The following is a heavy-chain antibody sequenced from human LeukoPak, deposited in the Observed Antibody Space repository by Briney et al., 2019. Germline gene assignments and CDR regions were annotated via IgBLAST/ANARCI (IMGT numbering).Heavy chain of an antibody. Sequence: GGSLRLSCAASGFTFSSYAMSWVRQAPGKGLEWVSAISGSGCSTYYADSVKGRFTISRDNAKNSLYLQMNSLRAEDTAVYYCARGYGDPDYYYYGMDVWGQGTTVTVSS. CDR3: ARGYGDPDYYYYGMDV. CDR2: ISGSGCST. J-gene: IGHJ6*02. V-gene: IGHV3-23*01. CDR1: GFTFSSYA. D-gene: IGHD4-17*01.